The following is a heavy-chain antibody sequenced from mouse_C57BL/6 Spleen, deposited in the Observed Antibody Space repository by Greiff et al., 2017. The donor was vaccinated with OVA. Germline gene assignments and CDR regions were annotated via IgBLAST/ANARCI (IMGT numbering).Heavy chain of an antibody. CDR1: GYTFTSYW. D-gene: IGHD2-1*01. CDR3: ARYRYGNYFDY. V-gene: IGHV1-53*01. J-gene: IGHJ2*01. CDR2: INPSNGGT. Sequence: QVQLQQPGTDLVKPGASVKLSCKASGYTFTSYWMPWVKQRPGQGLEWIGNINPSNGGTNYNEKFKSKATLTVDKSSSTAYMQLSSLTSEDSAVYYCARYRYGNYFDYWGQGTTLTVSS.